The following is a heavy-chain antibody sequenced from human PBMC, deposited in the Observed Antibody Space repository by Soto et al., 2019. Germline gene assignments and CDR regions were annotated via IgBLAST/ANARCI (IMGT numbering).Heavy chain of an antibody. CDR1: GGSFSGYY. CDR2: INHSGST. CDR3: ASSAARSSYYFDY. J-gene: IGHJ4*02. Sequence: PSETLSLTCAVYGGSFSGYYWSWIRQPPGKGLEWIGEINHSGSTNYNPSLKSRVTISVDTSKNQFSLKLSSVTAADTAVYYCASSAARSSYYFDYWGQGTLVTVPS. D-gene: IGHD6-6*01. V-gene: IGHV4-34*01.